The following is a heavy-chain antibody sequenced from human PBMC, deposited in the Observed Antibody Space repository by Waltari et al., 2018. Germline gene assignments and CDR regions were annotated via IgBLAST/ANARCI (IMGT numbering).Heavy chain of an antibody. Sequence: EVQLVESGGVVVQPGGSLRLSCAASGFTFDDYTMHWARQAPGKGLEWVSLISWDGGSTYYADSVKGRFTISRDNSKNSLYLQMNSLRTEDTALYYCAKEVSRYSSGWYDYWGQGTLVTVSS. D-gene: IGHD6-19*01. CDR3: AKEVSRYSSGWYDY. CDR1: GFTFDDYT. J-gene: IGHJ4*02. CDR2: ISWDGGST. V-gene: IGHV3-43*01.